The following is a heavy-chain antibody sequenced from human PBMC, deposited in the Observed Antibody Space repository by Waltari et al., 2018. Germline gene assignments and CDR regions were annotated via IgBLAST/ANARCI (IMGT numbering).Heavy chain of an antibody. V-gene: IGHV4-59*03. J-gene: IGHJ4*02. CDR2: IYYSGST. CDR3: ATSQVDTATVVDY. CDR1: GGSLSSHY. Sequence: QVQLQESGPGLVKPSETLSLTCTVSGGSLSSHYWSWIRQPPGKGLEWIGYIYYSGSTNYNPSLKSRVTISVDTSTDTAYMELSSLRSEDTAVYYCATSQVDTATVVDYWGQGTLVTVSS. D-gene: IGHD5-18*01.